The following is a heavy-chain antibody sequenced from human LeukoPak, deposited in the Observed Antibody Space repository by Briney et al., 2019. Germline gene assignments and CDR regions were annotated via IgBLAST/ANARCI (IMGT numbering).Heavy chain of an antibody. CDR1: GFTFSIYW. CDR3: ARYFRGGSCFDY. V-gene: IGHV3-7*03. J-gene: IGHJ4*02. CDR2: IKHDGSEK. D-gene: IGHD2-15*01. Sequence: GGSLRLSCAASGFTFSIYWMSRVRQAPGKGLEWVANIKHDGSEKYYVDSVKGRFTISRDNAKNSLYLQMNSLRAEDTALYYCARYFRGGSCFDYWGQGTLVTVCS.